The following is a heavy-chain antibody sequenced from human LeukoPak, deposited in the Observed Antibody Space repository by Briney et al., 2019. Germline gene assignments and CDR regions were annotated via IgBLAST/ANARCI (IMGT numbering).Heavy chain of an antibody. D-gene: IGHD2-21*02. CDR1: GGSISSGGYY. V-gene: IGHV4-31*03. CDR3: ARQTVGCGGDCSYFDY. Sequence: SQTLSLTCTVSGGSISSGGYYWSWIRQHPGKGLEWIGYIYYSGSTYYNPSLKSRVIISVDTSKNQFSLKLSSVTAADTAVYYCARQTVGCGGDCSYFDYWGQGTLVTVSS. J-gene: IGHJ4*02. CDR2: IYYSGST.